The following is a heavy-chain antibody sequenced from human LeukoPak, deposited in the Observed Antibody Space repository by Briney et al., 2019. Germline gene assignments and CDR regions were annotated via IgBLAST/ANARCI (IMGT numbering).Heavy chain of an antibody. V-gene: IGHV4-61*02. CDR2: INTSGST. D-gene: IGHD4-23*01. J-gene: IGHJ4*02. CDR1: LGSISSGNYY. Sequence: SQTLSLTCSVSLGSISSGNYYWSWIRQPAGKGLEWIGRINTSGSTNYNPSLKSRVTISVDTSKNQFSLKLSSVTAADTAVYYCARSDYGGKDFAYWGQGTLVTVSS. CDR3: ARSDYGGKDFAY.